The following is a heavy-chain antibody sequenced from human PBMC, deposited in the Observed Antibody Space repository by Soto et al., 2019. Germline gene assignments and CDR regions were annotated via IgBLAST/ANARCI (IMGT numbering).Heavy chain of an antibody. J-gene: IGHJ4*02. CDR3: ARLGGYFQALDS. CDR2: LYFAGTS. CDR1: GGSIAPYY. D-gene: IGHD3-22*01. Sequence: QVQLQESGPGLVRPSETLSLTCTVSGGSIAPYYWSWIRQPPGKGLEWIGYLYFAGTSSYHHSLRSRVAISVNTSENQFSLTLTSVTAADTAVYYCARLGGYFQALDSWGQGTLVTVSS. V-gene: IGHV4-59*08.